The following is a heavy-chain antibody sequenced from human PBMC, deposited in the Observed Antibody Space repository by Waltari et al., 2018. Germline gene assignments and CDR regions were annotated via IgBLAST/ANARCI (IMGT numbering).Heavy chain of an antibody. V-gene: IGHV4-39*07. CDR1: GGSLSSSSYY. Sequence: QLQLQESGPGLVKPSETLSLTCTVSGGSLSSSSYYWGWIRQPPGKGLEWIGSIYYSGSTYYNPSLKSRVTISVDTSKNQFSLKLSSVTAADTAVYYCAREPIAAAGNYFDYWGQGTLVTVSS. CDR3: AREPIAAAGNYFDY. CDR2: IYYSGST. D-gene: IGHD6-13*01. J-gene: IGHJ4*02.